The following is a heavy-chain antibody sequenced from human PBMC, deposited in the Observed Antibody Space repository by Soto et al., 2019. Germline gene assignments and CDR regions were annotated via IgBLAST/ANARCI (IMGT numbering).Heavy chain of an antibody. CDR3: ARGPAYLTSSSSPYYFDY. D-gene: IGHD6-6*01. CDR2: MNPNSGNT. Sequence: QVQLVQSGTEVKKPGASVRVSCKASGYTFTSYDINWVRQATGQGLEWMGWMNPNSGNTGFAQKFQGRVTLTRSTSLSSAYLALSSLRSEDTAMYYCARGPAYLTSSSSPYYFDYWGQGSLVTVSS. J-gene: IGHJ4*02. V-gene: IGHV1-8*01. CDR1: GYTFTSYD.